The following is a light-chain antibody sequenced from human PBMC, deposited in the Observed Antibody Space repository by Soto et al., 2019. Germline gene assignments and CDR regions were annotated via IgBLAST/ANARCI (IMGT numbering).Light chain of an antibody. V-gene: IGKV1-9*01. CDR2: AAY. CDR1: QGISSY. Sequence: IQLTQSPSSLSASVGDRVTITCRASQGISSYLAWYQQKPGKAPKLLIYAAYTMQSGVPSRFSGSGSGTDVTLITSSLQPGALATYYCQRLNSYPLTFGGGTKVEIK. J-gene: IGKJ4*01. CDR3: QRLNSYPLT.